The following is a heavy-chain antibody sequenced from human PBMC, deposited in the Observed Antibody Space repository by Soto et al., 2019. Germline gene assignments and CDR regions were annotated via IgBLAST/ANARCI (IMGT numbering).Heavy chain of an antibody. CDR1: GGSISSGGYS. J-gene: IGHJ4*02. V-gene: IGHV4-30-2*01. Sequence: TLSLTCAVSGGSISSGGYSWSWIRQPPGKGLEWIGYIYHSGSTYSNPSLKSRVTISVDRSKNQFSLKLSSVTAADTAVYYCARGVTTVTTIDYWGQGTLVTVSS. CDR2: IYHSGST. CDR3: ARGVTTVTTIDY. D-gene: IGHD4-17*01.